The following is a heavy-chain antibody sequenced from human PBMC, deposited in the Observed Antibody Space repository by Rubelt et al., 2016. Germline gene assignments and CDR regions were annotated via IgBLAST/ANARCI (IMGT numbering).Heavy chain of an antibody. CDR1: GYTFTSYA. V-gene: IGHV1-3*01. CDR3: ASSGFDYDILTGYYNYYGMDV. Sequence: QVQLVQSGAEVKKPGASVQVSCKASGYTFTSYAMHWVRQAPGQRLEWMGWINAGNGNTKYSQKFQGRVTITRDTSASTAYMELSSLRSEDTAVYYCASSGFDYDILTGYYNYYGMDVWGQGTTVTVSS. D-gene: IGHD3-9*01. CDR2: INAGNGNT. J-gene: IGHJ6*02.